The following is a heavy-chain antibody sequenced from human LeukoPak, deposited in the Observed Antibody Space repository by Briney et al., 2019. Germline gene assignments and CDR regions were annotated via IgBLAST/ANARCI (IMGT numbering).Heavy chain of an antibody. CDR1: GGTFSSYT. J-gene: IGHJ3*02. CDR2: IIPILGIA. D-gene: IGHD4-23*01. CDR3: VGGNSWDDAFDI. Sequence: SVKVSCKASGGTFSSYTISWVRQAPGQGREWTGRIIPILGIANYAQKFQGRVTITADKSTSTAYMELSSLRSEDTAVYYCVGGNSWDDAFDIWGQGTMVTVSS. V-gene: IGHV1-69*02.